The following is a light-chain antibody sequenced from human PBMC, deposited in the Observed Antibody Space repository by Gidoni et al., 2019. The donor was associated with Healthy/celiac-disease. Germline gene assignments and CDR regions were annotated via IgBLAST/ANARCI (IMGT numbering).Light chain of an antibody. J-gene: IGLJ2*01. CDR2: DVS. V-gene: IGLV2-14*01. CDR3: SSYTSSSVV. CDR1: SSDVGGYNY. Sequence: QSALTQPASVSGSPGQSITISCTGTSSDVGGYNYVSWYHQHPGKAPKLMIYDVSNRLSGVSNRFSGSKSGNTASLTISGLQAEDEADYYCSSYTSSSVVFGGGTKLTVL.